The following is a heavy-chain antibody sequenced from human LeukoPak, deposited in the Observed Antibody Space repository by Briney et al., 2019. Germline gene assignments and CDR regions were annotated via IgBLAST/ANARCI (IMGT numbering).Heavy chain of an antibody. CDR3: ARDTYYYDSSGGFDY. Sequence: ASVKVSCTASGYTFTSYDINWVRQATGQGLEWMGWMNPNSGNTGYAQKFQGRVTMTRNTSISTAYMELSSLRSDDTAVYYCARDTYYYDSSGGFDYWGQGTLVTVSS. J-gene: IGHJ4*02. CDR2: MNPNSGNT. V-gene: IGHV1-8*01. D-gene: IGHD3-22*01. CDR1: GYTFTSYD.